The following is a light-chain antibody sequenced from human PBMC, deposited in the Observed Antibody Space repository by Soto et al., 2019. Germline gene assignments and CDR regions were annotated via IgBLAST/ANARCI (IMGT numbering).Light chain of an antibody. J-gene: IGKJ2*01. CDR1: QSVLYNSNNKNF. V-gene: IGKV4-1*01. CDR2: WAS. CDR3: LQYYSTPMYT. Sequence: DIVMTQSPDSLAVSLGERATINCKSSQSVLYNSNNKNFLAWYQQKPGQPPKMLISWASTRESGVPDRFSGSGSGTHFTLTISSLQAEDVAVYYSLQYYSTPMYTFGQGTKLEIK.